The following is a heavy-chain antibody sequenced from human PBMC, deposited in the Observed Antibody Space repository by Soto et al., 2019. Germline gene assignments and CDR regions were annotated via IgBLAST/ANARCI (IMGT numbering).Heavy chain of an antibody. D-gene: IGHD6-19*01. CDR2: IYYSGST. CDR1: GGSISSSSYY. CDR3: ARYHNSGWFPLYYYYYGMDV. Sequence: SETLSLTCTVSGGSISSSSYYWGWIRQPPGKGLEWIGSIYYSGSTYYNPSLKSRVTISVDTSKNQFSLKLSSVTAADTAVYYCARYHNSGWFPLYYYYYGMDVWGQGTTVTVSS. J-gene: IGHJ6*02. V-gene: IGHV4-39*01.